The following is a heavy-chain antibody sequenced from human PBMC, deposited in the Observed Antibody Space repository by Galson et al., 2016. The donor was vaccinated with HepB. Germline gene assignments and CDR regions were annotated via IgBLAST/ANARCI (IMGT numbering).Heavy chain of an antibody. D-gene: IGHD3-10*01. CDR1: GFTFSFYD. J-gene: IGHJ6*04. V-gene: IGHV3-13*01. CDR2: IGTAAGDT. Sequence: SLRLSCAASGFTFSFYDMHWVRQVTGKGLEWISAIGTAAGDTYYSTSVKGRFTISRENAKNSLFLHMSSLRAGDTAVYYCARGKSLWTTPWNYGLDVWGKGTTVTVSS. CDR3: ARGKSLWTTPWNYGLDV.